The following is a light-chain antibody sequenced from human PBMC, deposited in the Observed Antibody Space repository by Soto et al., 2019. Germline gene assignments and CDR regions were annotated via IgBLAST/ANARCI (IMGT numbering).Light chain of an antibody. J-gene: IGKJ4*01. Sequence: EIVLTQSPGTLSLSPGERATLSCRASQSVSSSFLAWYQQKPGQAPRLLIYGASSRAPGIPDRFSGSGSGTDFTLTISRLEPEDVAVYYCQQYGNSPLTFGGGTKVEIK. CDR3: QQYGNSPLT. V-gene: IGKV3-20*01. CDR2: GAS. CDR1: QSVSSSF.